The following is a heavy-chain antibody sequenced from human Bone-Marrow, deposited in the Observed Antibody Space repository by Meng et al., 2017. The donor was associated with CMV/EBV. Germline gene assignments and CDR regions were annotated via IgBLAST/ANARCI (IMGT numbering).Heavy chain of an antibody. CDR1: GYTFIGYY. J-gene: IGHJ6*02. V-gene: IGHV1-2*02. CDR2: IDPKSGRT. D-gene: IGHD3-3*01. Sequence: ASVKVSCKASGYTFIGYYIHWVRQAPGQGPEWMGWIDPKSGRTNYAQNFQGRVTMTRDTSINTAYMQLTRLRSDDTAVFYCARNPRVEAEDGYYYDMDVWGQGTTVTVSS. CDR3: ARNPRVEAEDGYYYDMDV.